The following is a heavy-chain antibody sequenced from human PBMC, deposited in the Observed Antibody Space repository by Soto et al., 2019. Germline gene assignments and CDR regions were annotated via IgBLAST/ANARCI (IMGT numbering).Heavy chain of an antibody. V-gene: IGHV3-30*18. CDR2: ISYDGSNK. J-gene: IGHJ4*02. CDR3: AKDLEEPEQVVVVAATQGDY. Sequence: GGSLRLSCAASGFTFSSYGMHWVRQAPGKGLEWVAVISYDGSNKYYADSVKGRFTISRDNSKNTLYLQMNSLRAEDTAVYYCAKDLEEPEQVVVVAATQGDYWGQGTLVTVSS. CDR1: GFTFSSYG. D-gene: IGHD2-15*01.